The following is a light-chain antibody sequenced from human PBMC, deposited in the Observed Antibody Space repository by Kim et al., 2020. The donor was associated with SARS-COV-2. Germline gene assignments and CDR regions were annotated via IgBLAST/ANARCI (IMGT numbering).Light chain of an antibody. CDR3: QQYNNWPPWT. Sequence: SPGERVTLSCRASQSVSSNLAWYQQKPGQAPRPLIYGASTRATGIPARFSGSGSGTEFTLTISSLQSEDFAVYYCQQYNNWPPWTFGQGTKVDIK. CDR2: GAS. V-gene: IGKV3-15*01. CDR1: QSVSSN. J-gene: IGKJ1*01.